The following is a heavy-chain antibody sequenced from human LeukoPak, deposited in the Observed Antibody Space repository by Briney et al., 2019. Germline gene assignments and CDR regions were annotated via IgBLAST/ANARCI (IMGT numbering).Heavy chain of an antibody. V-gene: IGHV4-59*01. Sequence: SETLSLTCTVSGGSISSYYWSWIRQPPGKGLEWIGYIYYSGSTNYNPSLKSRVTISVDTSKNQFSLKLSSVTAADTAVYYCARVTGTYYYYYGMDVWGQGTTVTVSS. J-gene: IGHJ6*02. D-gene: IGHD6-13*01. CDR2: IYYSGST. CDR3: ARVTGTYYYYYGMDV. CDR1: GGSISSYY.